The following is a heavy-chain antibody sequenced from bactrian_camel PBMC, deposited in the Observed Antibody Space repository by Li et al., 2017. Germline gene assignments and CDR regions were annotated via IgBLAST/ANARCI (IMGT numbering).Heavy chain of an antibody. CDR1: GFTLERTG. Sequence: EVQLVESGGGLVQPGASLQLSCVASGFTLERTGMSWVRQAPGKGFEWVAHIISDGGRTFYRDSVKGRFTISRDNDKNTVYLQMNSLRSEDTALYYCTMFDYWGQGTQVTVS. J-gene: IGHJ4*01. V-gene: IGHV3S40*01. CDR2: IISDGGRT. CDR3: TMFDY.